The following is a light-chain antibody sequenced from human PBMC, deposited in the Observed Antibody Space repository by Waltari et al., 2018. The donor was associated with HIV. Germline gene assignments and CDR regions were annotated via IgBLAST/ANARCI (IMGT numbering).Light chain of an antibody. CDR1: QGIGSS. CDR3: QQFNTYPLT. CDR2: DGS. J-gene: IGKJ4*01. V-gene: IGKV1-13*02. Sequence: AIQLTQSPSSLSVSIGDRLPITCRASQGIGSSLAWHQQKPGNAPKLLVYDGSSLKSGVPPRFSGSGSGTDFTLTSSSLQPEDFAIYYCQQFNTYPLTFGGGTKVEIK.